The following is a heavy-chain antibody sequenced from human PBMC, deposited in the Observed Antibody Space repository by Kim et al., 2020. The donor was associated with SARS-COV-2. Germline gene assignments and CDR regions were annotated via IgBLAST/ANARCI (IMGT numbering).Heavy chain of an antibody. J-gene: IGHJ6*02. V-gene: IGHV4-30-2*04. Sequence: LKSRVTISVDTSKNQFSLKLSSVTAADTAVYYCARGVGATNYYYYYGMDVWGQGTTVTVSS. CDR3: ARGVGATNYYYYYGMDV. D-gene: IGHD1-26*01.